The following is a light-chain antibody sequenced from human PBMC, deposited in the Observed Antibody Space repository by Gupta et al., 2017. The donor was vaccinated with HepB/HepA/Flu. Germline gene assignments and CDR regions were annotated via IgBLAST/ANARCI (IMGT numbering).Light chain of an antibody. CDR3: QQYDSSPRT. Sequence: EIVLTQSPGTLSLSPGERATLSCRASQSVRSNYLAWYQQKPGQAPRLLIYGASTRATDIPDRFSGSGSGTDFTLTISRLEPEDFAVYYCQQYDSSPRTFGQGTKVEIK. J-gene: IGKJ1*01. CDR2: GAS. V-gene: IGKV3-20*01. CDR1: QSVRSNY.